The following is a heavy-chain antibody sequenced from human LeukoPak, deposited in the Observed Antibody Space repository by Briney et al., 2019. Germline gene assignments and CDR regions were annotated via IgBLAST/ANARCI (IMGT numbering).Heavy chain of an antibody. Sequence: SETLSLTCAVSGVSISSNLWWTWVRQPPGQGLEWIAEIHHSGSINYNPSLKSRVTISVDKPKNQFSLNLNSVTAADTAVYYCARGGDRSFDYWGQGTLVTVSS. CDR1: GVSISSNLW. CDR3: ARGGDRSFDY. V-gene: IGHV4-4*02. J-gene: IGHJ4*02. CDR2: IHHSGSI. D-gene: IGHD3-10*01.